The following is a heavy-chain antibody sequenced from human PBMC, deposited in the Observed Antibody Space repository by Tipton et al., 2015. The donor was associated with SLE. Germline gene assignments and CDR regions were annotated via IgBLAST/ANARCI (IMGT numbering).Heavy chain of an antibody. J-gene: IGHJ4*02. Sequence: TLSLTCTVSGGSISSYYWSWIRQSPGKGLEWIGYIYTSGSTNYNPSLKSRVTISVDTSKNQFSLKLSSVTAADTALYYCARGTNYDSSGYYSYWGQGTLVTVSS. CDR3: ARGTNYDSSGYYSY. V-gene: IGHV4-4*09. CDR2: IYTSGST. D-gene: IGHD3-22*01. CDR1: GGSISSYY.